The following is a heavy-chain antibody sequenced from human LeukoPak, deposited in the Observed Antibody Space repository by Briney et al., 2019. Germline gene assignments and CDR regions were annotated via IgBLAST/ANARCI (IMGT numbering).Heavy chain of an antibody. J-gene: IGHJ4*02. CDR1: GFTFSSYW. D-gene: IGHD4-23*01. Sequence: RPGGSLRLSCAASGFTFSSYWMHWVRQAPGKGLVWVSRINSDGSSTSYADSVKGRFTISRDNAKNTLYLQMNSLRAEDTAVYYCVFSYVGSTFDYWGQGTLVTVSS. V-gene: IGHV3-74*01. CDR3: VFSYVGSTFDY. CDR2: INSDGSST.